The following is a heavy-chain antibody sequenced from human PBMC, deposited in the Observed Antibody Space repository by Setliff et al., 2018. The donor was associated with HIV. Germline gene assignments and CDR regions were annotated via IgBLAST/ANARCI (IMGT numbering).Heavy chain of an antibody. CDR2: ISYDGSDK. V-gene: IGHV3-30*04. CDR1: GFTFSNYA. J-gene: IGHJ4*02. D-gene: IGHD6-13*01. Sequence: LRLSCAASGFTFSNYAMHWVRQAPVKGLEWVAVISYDGSDKYYADSVKGRFTISRDDSKNTVYLQMNSLRAEDTAVYYCATLSSNWHLDYWGQGTLVTVSS. CDR3: ATLSSNWHLDY.